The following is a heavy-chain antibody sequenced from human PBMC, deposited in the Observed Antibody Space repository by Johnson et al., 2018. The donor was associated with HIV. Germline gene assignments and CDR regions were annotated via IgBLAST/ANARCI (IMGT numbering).Heavy chain of an antibody. J-gene: IGHJ3*02. CDR2: IYSGGSA. CDR3: ARDRRVGAAAPDDAFDI. CDR1: GFIVSSNY. D-gene: IGHD6-13*01. Sequence: VQLVESGGGLVQPGGSLRLSCAASGFIVSSNYMSWVRQAPGKGLEWVSVIYSGGSAYYTDSVKGRFTISSDTSKNTLYLQMNSLRAEDTAVYYCARDRRVGAAAPDDAFDIWGQGTMVTVSS. V-gene: IGHV3-66*01.